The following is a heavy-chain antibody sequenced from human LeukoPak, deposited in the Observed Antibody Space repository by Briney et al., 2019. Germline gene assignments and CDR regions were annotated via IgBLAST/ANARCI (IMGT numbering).Heavy chain of an antibody. J-gene: IGHJ3*02. CDR1: GFTFSSYE. V-gene: IGHV3-48*03. CDR2: VSKSGGTM. CDR3: ATAVI. Sequence: GGSLRLSCEASGFTFSSYEMNWFRQAPGKGLERVSYVSKSGGTMKNANSVKGRFTVSRDNAKNSLYLQMNSLTAEDTAVYYCATAVIRGRGTMVTVPS.